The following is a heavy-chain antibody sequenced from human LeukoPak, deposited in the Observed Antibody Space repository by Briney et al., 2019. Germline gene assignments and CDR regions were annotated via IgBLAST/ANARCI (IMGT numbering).Heavy chain of an antibody. CDR2: IHPIGST. V-gene: IGHV4-34*01. Sequence: SETLSLTCAVYDGSLSGYYWSWIRQPPGKGLEWLGEIHPIGSTNYNPSLKSRVTISADTSQNQFSLKLSSVTAADTAVYYCASRKLGNDYWGQGTLVTVSS. D-gene: IGHD7-27*01. J-gene: IGHJ4*02. CDR3: ASRKLGNDY. CDR1: DGSLSGYY.